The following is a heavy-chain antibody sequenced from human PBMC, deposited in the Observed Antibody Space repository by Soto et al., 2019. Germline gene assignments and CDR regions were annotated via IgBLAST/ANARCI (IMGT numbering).Heavy chain of an antibody. CDR2: IDWDDDK. J-gene: IGHJ5*02. CDR1: GFSLSTSGMC. D-gene: IGHD2-2*01. V-gene: IGHV2-70*01. CDR3: ARSISLPASADNWFDP. Sequence: SGPTLVNPTQTLTLTCTFSGFSLSTSGMCVSWIRQPPGKALEWLALIDWDDDKYYSTSLKTRLTISKDTSKNQVVLTMTNMDPVDTATYYCARSISLPASADNWFDPWGQGTPVTVSS.